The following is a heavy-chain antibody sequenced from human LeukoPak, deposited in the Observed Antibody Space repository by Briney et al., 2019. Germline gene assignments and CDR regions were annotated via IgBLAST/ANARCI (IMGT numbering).Heavy chain of an antibody. Sequence: GGSLRLSCTTSGFSFADHAMSWVRQAPGKGLEWVGFIRSKADRGTTEYAATVKGRFTISREDSNSIVYLQMNSLKSEDTALYYCARGPIQLWIHNAMDVWGQGATVTVSS. CDR2: IRSKADRGTT. J-gene: IGHJ6*02. CDR3: ARGPIQLWIHNAMDV. V-gene: IGHV3-49*04. D-gene: IGHD5-18*01. CDR1: GFSFADHA.